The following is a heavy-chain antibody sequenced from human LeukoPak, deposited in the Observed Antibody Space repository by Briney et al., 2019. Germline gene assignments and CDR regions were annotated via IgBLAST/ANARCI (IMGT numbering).Heavy chain of an antibody. Sequence: SETLSLTCTVSGGSISSYYWSWIRQPAGKGLEWIGRIYTSGSTNYNPSLKSRVTMSVDTSKNQFSLKQSSVTAADTAVYYCAREAVAGTLFDYWGQGTLVTVSS. D-gene: IGHD6-19*01. J-gene: IGHJ4*02. CDR3: AREAVAGTLFDY. CDR1: GGSISSYY. V-gene: IGHV4-4*07. CDR2: IYTSGST.